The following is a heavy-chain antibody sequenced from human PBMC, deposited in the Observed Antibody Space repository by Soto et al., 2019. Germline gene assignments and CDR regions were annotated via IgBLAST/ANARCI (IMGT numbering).Heavy chain of an antibody. J-gene: IGHJ4*02. D-gene: IGHD4-17*01. CDR2: IYYSGST. CDR3: ARGREGMTTVTHFDY. V-gene: IGHV4-61*05. CDR1: GASISSSNDY. Sequence: SETLSLTCTVSGASISSSNDYWGWIRQPPGKGLEWIGYIYYSGSTYYNPSLKSRVTISVDTSKNQFSLKLSSVTAADTAVYYCARGREGMTTVTHFDYWGQGTLVTVSS.